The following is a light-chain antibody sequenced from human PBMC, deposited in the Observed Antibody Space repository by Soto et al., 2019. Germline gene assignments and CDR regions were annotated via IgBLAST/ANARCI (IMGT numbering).Light chain of an antibody. Sequence: EIVLTQSPGTLSLSPGERATLSCRASQSISNYSSGWFQQKPGQPPRLLIYGVSSRATSIPDRFSGSGSGTDFTLTISRLEPEDFAVSYCQEYDSSPRTFGQGTKVEIK. CDR2: GVS. V-gene: IGKV3-20*01. J-gene: IGKJ1*01. CDR1: QSISNYS. CDR3: QEYDSSPRT.